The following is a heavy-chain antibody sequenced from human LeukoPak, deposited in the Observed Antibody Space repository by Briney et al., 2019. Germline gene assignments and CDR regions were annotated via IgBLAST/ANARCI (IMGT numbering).Heavy chain of an antibody. Sequence: PGRSLRLSCAASGFSFSIYGMHWVRQAPGKGLEWVAVISSDGRYQYYADSVKGRFTLSRDNSMDSLDLQMNSLRIEDTAVYYCANGGLTTIDYWGQGTLVTVSS. CDR1: GFSFSIYG. V-gene: IGHV3-30*18. J-gene: IGHJ4*02. CDR3: ANGGLTTIDY. D-gene: IGHD2-21*02. CDR2: ISSDGRYQ.